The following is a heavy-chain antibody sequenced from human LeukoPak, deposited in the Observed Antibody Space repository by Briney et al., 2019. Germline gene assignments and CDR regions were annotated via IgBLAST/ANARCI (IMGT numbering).Heavy chain of an antibody. Sequence: ASVKVSCKVSGYTLTELSMHWVRQAPGKGLEWMGGFDPEDGETTYAQKFQGRVTMTEDTSTDTAYMELSSLRSEDTAVYYCAREYCGSTRCSGGWWFDPWGQGTLVTVSS. D-gene: IGHD2-2*01. CDR3: AREYCGSTRCSGGWWFDP. CDR1: GYTLTELS. V-gene: IGHV1-24*01. J-gene: IGHJ5*02. CDR2: FDPEDGET.